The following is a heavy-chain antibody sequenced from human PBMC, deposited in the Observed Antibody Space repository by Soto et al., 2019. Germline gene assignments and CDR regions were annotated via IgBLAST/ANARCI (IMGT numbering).Heavy chain of an antibody. CDR1: VFTFSNYG. CDR2: IWYDGSNK. V-gene: IGHV3-33*01. CDR3: ASALATGDY. Sequence: QVQLVESGGGVVQTGRSLRLSCVASVFTFSNYGMHWVRQSPGKGPEWVAVIWYDGSNKDYADSVKGRFTISRDNSSNTLSLQMNRRRAEDTAVYYCASALATGDYWGQGTMVTVSS. D-gene: IGHD3-10*01. J-gene: IGHJ4*02.